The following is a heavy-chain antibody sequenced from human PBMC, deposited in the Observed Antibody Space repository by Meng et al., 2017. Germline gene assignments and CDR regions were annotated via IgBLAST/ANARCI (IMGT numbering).Heavy chain of an antibody. CDR3: ASWIYSCGWQ. Sequence: QVQLQDAGPGLVKPSGTLSRTCVVSGGSISSVDWWSWVRQPPGKGLEWIGEIYHGGNTNYNPSLKSRVTISIDKSKNQFSLKLSSVTAADTAVYYCASWIYSCGWQWGQGTLVTVSS. CDR2: IYHGGNT. J-gene: IGHJ4*02. D-gene: IGHD6-19*01. V-gene: IGHV4/OR15-8*02. CDR1: GGSISSVDW.